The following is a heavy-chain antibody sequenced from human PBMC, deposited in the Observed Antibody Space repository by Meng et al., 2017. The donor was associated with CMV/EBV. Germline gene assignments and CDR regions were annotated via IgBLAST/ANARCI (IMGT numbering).Heavy chain of an antibody. Sequence: VQLVESGGGLVKPGWSLRLSCAASGFTFSRYRMNWLRQAPGNGLEWVSSISSSSSYIDSADSVKGRFTISRDNANNSLYLQMNSLSAEDTAVYYCARGGYWGQGTLVTVSS. J-gene: IGHJ4*02. CDR2: ISSSSSYI. CDR3: ARGGY. CDR1: GFTFSRYR. V-gene: IGHV3-21*01.